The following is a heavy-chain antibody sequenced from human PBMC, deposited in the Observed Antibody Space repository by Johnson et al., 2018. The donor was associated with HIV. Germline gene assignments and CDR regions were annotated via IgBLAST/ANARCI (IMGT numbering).Heavy chain of an antibody. Sequence: QVQLVESGGGLVQPGRSLKLSCAASGFTFSDYYMSWIRQAPGKGLEWVSYITSTGITVYYAASVKGRFTISRDNAKNSVYLQMNSLDAEDTAVYYCARAPEVRVVDAFDVWGQGTVVTVSS. CDR2: ITSTGITV. CDR1: GFTFSDYY. CDR3: ARAPEVRVVDAFDV. D-gene: IGHD1-14*01. V-gene: IGHV3-11*04. J-gene: IGHJ3*01.